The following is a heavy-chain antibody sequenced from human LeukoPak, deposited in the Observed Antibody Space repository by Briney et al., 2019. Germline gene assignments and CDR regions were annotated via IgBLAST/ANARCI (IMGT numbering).Heavy chain of an antibody. CDR2: IWNDGSNQ. CDR3: ARTKYSNSWEHYYYGMDD. CDR1: GFTFSSYW. J-gene: IGHJ6*02. D-gene: IGHD6-13*01. V-gene: IGHV3-33*08. Sequence: GGSLRLSCAASGFTFSSYWMSWVRQAPGKGLEWVAVIWNDGSNQYYGASVKGRFTIPRDNSKNTLYLQMNSLRAEDTAVYYCARTKYSNSWEHYYYGMDDWGQGTTVTVS.